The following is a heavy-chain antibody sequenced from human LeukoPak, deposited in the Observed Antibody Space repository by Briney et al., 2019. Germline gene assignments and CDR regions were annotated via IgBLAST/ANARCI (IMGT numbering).Heavy chain of an antibody. CDR3: AKAAWDCSGGSCYPVFDY. J-gene: IGHJ4*02. CDR2: ISGSGGST. CDR1: GFTFSSYA. D-gene: IGHD2-15*01. Sequence: GGSLRLSCAASGFTFSSYAMSWVRQAPGKGLEWVSAISGSGGSTYYADSVKGRFTISRDNSKNTLYLQMNSLRAEDTAVYYCAKAAWDCSGGSCYPVFDYWGQGTLVTVSS. V-gene: IGHV3-23*01.